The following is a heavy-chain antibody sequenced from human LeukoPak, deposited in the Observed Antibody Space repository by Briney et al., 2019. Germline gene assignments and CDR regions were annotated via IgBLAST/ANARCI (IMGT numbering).Heavy chain of an antibody. D-gene: IGHD4-11*01. V-gene: IGHV3-23*01. J-gene: IGHJ4*02. CDR1: GFTFSSCA. CDR2: ISGSGGST. CDR3: AKDLLPYGRITVFDY. Sequence: GGSLRLSCAASGFTFSSCAMSWVRQAPGKGLEWVSAISGSGGSTYYADSVKGRFTISRDNSKNTLYLQMNILRAEDTAVYYCAKDLLPYGRITVFDYWGQGTLVTVSS.